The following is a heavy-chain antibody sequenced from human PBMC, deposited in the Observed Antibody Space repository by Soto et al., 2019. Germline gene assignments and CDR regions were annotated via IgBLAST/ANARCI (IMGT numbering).Heavy chain of an antibody. CDR2: IWYDGSNE. CDR3: ARVAYCSGGACYPDA. V-gene: IGHV3-33*01. CDR1: GFRFNTHA. D-gene: IGHD2-15*01. Sequence: QVQLVESGGGVVQPGRSLRLSCAASGFRFNTHAMHWVRQAPGKGLEWVAVIWYDGSNEDYVNSVKGRFTISRDNSKNILNLQMNSLRAEATGVDYCARVAYCSGGACYPDAWGQGTLVTVSP. J-gene: IGHJ5*02.